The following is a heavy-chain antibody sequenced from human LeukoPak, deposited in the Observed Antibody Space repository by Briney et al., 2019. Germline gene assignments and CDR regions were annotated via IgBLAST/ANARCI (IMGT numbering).Heavy chain of an antibody. D-gene: IGHD2-2*02. V-gene: IGHV1-3*01. Sequence: ASVTVSCKASGYTFISYAMHWVRQAPGQRLEWMGWINAGNGNTKYSQKFQGRVTITRDTSASTAYMELSSLRSEDTAVYYCARAVVVPAAIYWFDPWGQGTLVTVSS. J-gene: IGHJ5*02. CDR3: ARAVVVPAAIYWFDP. CDR1: GYTFISYA. CDR2: INAGNGNT.